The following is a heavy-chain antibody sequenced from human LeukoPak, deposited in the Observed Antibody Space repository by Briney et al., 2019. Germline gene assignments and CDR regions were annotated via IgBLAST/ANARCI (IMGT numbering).Heavy chain of an antibody. CDR2: ISYDGSNK. D-gene: IGHD6-19*01. Sequence: GRSLRLSCAASGFTFSSYGMHWVRQAPGKGLEWVAVISYDGSNKYYADSVKGRFTISRGNSKNTLYLQMNSLRAEDTAVYYCAGGGIAVAANYWGQGTLVTVSS. J-gene: IGHJ4*02. CDR1: GFTFSSYG. V-gene: IGHV3-30*03. CDR3: AGGGIAVAANY.